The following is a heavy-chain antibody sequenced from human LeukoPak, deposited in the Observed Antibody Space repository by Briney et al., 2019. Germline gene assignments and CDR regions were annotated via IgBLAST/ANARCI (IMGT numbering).Heavy chain of an antibody. CDR3: ARDRRGTIFGVVTERPYYYYYYYMDV. V-gene: IGHV1-69*05. D-gene: IGHD3-3*01. Sequence: SVKVSCKASGGTFSCYAISWVRQAPGQGLEWMGRIIPIFGTANYAQKFQGRVTITMDESTSTAYMELSSLRSEDTAVYYCARDRRGTIFGVVTERPYYYYYYYMDVWGKGTTVTVSS. J-gene: IGHJ6*03. CDR2: IIPIFGTA. CDR1: GGTFSCYA.